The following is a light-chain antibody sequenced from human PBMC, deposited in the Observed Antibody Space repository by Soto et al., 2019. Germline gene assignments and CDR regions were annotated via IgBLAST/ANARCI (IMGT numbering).Light chain of an antibody. V-gene: IGKV3-20*01. Sequence: DIVLTPSPGTLSLSPGERATLSCRASQSVSSSYLAWYQQKPGQAPGLLIYGASSRATGIPDRFSGSGSGTDFTITISRREPEAVEVYYCQQYGGSPPVTFGQGTRLEIK. CDR2: GAS. CDR3: QQYGGSPPVT. J-gene: IGKJ5*01. CDR1: QSVSSSY.